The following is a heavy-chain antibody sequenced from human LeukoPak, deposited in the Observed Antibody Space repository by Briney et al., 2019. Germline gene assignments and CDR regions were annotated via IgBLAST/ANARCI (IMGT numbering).Heavy chain of an antibody. V-gene: IGHV3-23*01. D-gene: IGHD3-22*01. CDR3: AKDPYYYDSSGNFDY. Sequence: TGGSLRLSCAASGFTFSSYAMSWVRQAPGKGLEWVSAISGSGGSTYYADSVKGRFTISRDNSKNTLYLQMNSLRAEDTAVYYCAKDPYYYDSSGNFDYWGQGTLVTVSS. J-gene: IGHJ4*02. CDR2: ISGSGGST. CDR1: GFTFSSYA.